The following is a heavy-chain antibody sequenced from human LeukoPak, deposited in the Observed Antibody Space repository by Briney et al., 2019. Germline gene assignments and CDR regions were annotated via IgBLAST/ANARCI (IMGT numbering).Heavy chain of an antibody. J-gene: IGHJ6*02. CDR3: ARGWGISSGWPYYSYYYDMDV. Sequence: PSETLSLTCAVYGGSFSGYYWSWIRQPPGKGLEWIGEINHSGSTNYNPSLKSRVTISVDTSKNQFSLKLSSVTAADTAVYYCARGWGISSGWPYYSYYYDMDVWGQGTTVTVSS. D-gene: IGHD6-19*01. CDR2: INHSGST. CDR1: GGSFSGYY. V-gene: IGHV4-34*01.